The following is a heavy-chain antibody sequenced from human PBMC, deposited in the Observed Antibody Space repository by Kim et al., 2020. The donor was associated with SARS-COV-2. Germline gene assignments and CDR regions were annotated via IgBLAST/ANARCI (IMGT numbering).Heavy chain of an antibody. Sequence: ASVKVSCKASGYTFTNYGINWIRQAPRQGLEWMGWITDYNGNTNFAPKFQGRVTMTTDTSTNTAYMELRSLRSDDTAVYYCARTTNILTGYYTYARMDVWGQGTAVTVSS. CDR1: GYTFTNYG. D-gene: IGHD3-9*01. J-gene: IGHJ6*02. CDR3: ARTTNILTGYYTYARMDV. CDR2: ITDYNGNT. V-gene: IGHV1-18*01.